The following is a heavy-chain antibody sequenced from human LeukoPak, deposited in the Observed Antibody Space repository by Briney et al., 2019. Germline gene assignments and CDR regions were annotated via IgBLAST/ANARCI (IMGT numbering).Heavy chain of an antibody. V-gene: IGHV4-38-2*01. CDR3: ARRYSNYFFDY. J-gene: IGHJ4*02. D-gene: IGHD4-11*01. Sequence: PSETLSLTCAVSGYSITSGYYWAWIRQPPGKGLEWIGDIYHSGSTYYNASLKSRVTISVDTSKNQFSLKLSSVTAADTAVYYCARRYSNYFFDYWGQGTLVPVSS. CDR1: GYSITSGYY. CDR2: IYHSGST.